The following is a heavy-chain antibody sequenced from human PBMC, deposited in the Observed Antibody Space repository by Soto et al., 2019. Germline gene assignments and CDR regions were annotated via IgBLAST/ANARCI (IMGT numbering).Heavy chain of an antibody. CDR2: IYHSGST. D-gene: IGHD1-26*01. CDR1: GVSISHANW. Sequence: LALTCAVSGVSISHANWWRWVRQPPGKGLEWIGEIYHSGSTTYNTSLQSRITISVDKSRNQFSLKVNSVTAADTAVYYCARLLFSGRGSIYIDFWCPATLLTV. V-gene: IGHV4-4*02. CDR3: ARLLFSGRGSIYIDF. J-gene: IGHJ4*02.